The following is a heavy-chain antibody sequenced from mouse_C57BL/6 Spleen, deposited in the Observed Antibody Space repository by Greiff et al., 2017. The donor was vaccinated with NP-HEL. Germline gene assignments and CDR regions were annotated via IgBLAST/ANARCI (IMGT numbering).Heavy chain of an antibody. CDR3: ARSGYDEYFDV. V-gene: IGHV1-64*01. CDR2: IHPNRGST. CDR1: GYTFTSYW. Sequence: VQLQQPGAELVKPGASVKLSCKASGYTFTSYWMHWVKQRPGQGLEWIGMIHPNRGSTNYNEKFKSKATLTVDKSSSTAYMQLSSLTSEDSAVYYCARSGYDEYFDVWGTGTTVTVSS. J-gene: IGHJ1*03. D-gene: IGHD3-1*01.